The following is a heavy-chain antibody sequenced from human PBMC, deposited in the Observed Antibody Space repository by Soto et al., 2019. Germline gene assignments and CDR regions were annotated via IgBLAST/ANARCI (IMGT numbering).Heavy chain of an antibody. CDR1: GFTFSSYG. D-gene: IGHD3-3*01. Sequence: XXSLRLSCAASGFTFSSYGMHWVLQAPGKGLEWVAVISYDGSNKYYADSVKGRFTISRDNSKNTLYLQMNSLRAEDTAVYYCAKSEWLSPYYFDYWGQGTLVTVSS. J-gene: IGHJ4*02. CDR2: ISYDGSNK. CDR3: AKSEWLSPYYFDY. V-gene: IGHV3-30*18.